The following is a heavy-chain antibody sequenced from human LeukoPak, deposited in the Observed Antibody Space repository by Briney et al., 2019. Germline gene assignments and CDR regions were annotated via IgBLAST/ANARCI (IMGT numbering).Heavy chain of an antibody. CDR3: ARAPYNKEPVLRYFDWFIQPDFFDI. D-gene: IGHD3-9*01. J-gene: IGHJ3*02. Sequence: PGGSLRLSCAASGFTFSSYSMNWVRQAPGKGLEWVSSIRSSSSYIYYADSVKGRFTISRDNAKNSLYLQMNSLRAEDTAVYYCARAPYNKEPVLRYFDWFIQPDFFDIWGQGTMVTVSS. CDR1: GFTFSSYS. CDR2: IRSSSSYI. V-gene: IGHV3-21*01.